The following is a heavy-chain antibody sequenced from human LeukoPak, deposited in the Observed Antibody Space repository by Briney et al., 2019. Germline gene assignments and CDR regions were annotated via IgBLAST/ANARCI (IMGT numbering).Heavy chain of an antibody. Sequence: SETLSLTCTVSGDSVSSDYWSWIRQPPGKRLEWIGYVYDSGTTAYNPSLKSRLTISLDTSKNQFSLNLTSVTAADTAVYYCAGRGQRYLRDWGQGILVTVSS. CDR1: GDSVSSDY. D-gene: IGHD2-2*02. V-gene: IGHV4-59*08. CDR2: VYDSGTT. CDR3: AGRGQRYLRD. J-gene: IGHJ1*01.